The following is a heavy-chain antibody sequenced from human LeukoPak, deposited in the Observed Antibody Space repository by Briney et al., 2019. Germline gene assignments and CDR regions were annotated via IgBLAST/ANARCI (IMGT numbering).Heavy chain of an antibody. CDR2: INPNSGGT. D-gene: IGHD4-23*01. V-gene: IGHV1-2*02. CDR3: ARGARWYDAFDI. J-gene: IGHJ3*02. CDR1: GYTFTGYY. Sequence: ASVKVSCKASGYTFTGYYMHWVRQAPGQGLEWMGWINPNSGGTNYAQKFQGRVTMTRDTSISTAYMELSSLRSEDTAVYYCARGARWYDAFDIWGQGTMVTVSS.